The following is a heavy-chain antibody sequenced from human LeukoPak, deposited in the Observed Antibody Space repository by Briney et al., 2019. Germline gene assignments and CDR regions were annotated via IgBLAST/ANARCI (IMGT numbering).Heavy chain of an antibody. CDR1: GFTFSTYA. J-gene: IGHJ4*02. CDR3: AKDLDY. Sequence: GGSLRLSCVGSGFTFSTYAMGWVRQVPGKGLEWVSSVSESGGSTYYADSVKGRFTISRDNSKDTLSLQMNSLRVDDTAVYYCAKDLDYWGQGTLVTVSS. V-gene: IGHV3-23*01. CDR2: VSESGGST.